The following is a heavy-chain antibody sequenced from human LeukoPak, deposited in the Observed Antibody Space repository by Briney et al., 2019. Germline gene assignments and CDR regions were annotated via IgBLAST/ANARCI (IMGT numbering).Heavy chain of an antibody. D-gene: IGHD3-22*01. CDR1: GGSISSSNYY. CDR2: IYYSGST. V-gene: IGHV4-39*02. Sequence: SETLSLTCTVSGGSISSSNYYWGWIRQPPGKGLEWIGSIYYSGSTYYNPSLKSRVTISVDTSKNQFSLKLSSVTAADTAVYYCARDYYDSSGYYNWGQGTLVTVSS. CDR3: ARDYYDSSGYYN. J-gene: IGHJ4*02.